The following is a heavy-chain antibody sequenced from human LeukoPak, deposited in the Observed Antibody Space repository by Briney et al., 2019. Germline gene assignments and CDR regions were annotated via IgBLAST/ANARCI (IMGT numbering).Heavy chain of an antibody. Sequence: ASVKVSCKASGYTFTSYGISWVRQAPGQGLEWMGWISAYNGNTNYAQKLQGRVTMTTDTSTSTAYMELRSPRSDDTAVYYCARDNYDILTGYLYYFDYWGQGTLVTVSS. J-gene: IGHJ4*02. CDR2: ISAYNGNT. CDR1: GYTFTSYG. V-gene: IGHV1-18*04. D-gene: IGHD3-9*01. CDR3: ARDNYDILTGYLYYFDY.